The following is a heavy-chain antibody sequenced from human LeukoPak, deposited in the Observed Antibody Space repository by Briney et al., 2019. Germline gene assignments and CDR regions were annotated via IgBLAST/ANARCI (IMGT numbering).Heavy chain of an antibody. Sequence: SETLSLTCTVSNGPTNTYQWTWIRQPPGRGLEWIGNIHYSGSANYNPSLKSRVTMSVDTSKNQFSLKLSSVTAADTAVYYCVTSPGLVAGGVDYWGQGTLVTVSS. D-gene: IGHD2-2*01. CDR2: IHYSGSA. V-gene: IGHV4-59*12. CDR1: NGPTNTYQ. CDR3: VTSPGLVAGGVDY. J-gene: IGHJ4*02.